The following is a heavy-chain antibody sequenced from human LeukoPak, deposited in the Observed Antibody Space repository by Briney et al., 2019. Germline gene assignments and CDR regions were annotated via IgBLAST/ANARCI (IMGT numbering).Heavy chain of an antibody. CDR1: GGSISSYY. Sequence: SETLSLSCTVSGGSISSYYWSWIRQPPGKGLEWIGYIYYSGSTNYNPSLKSRVTISVDTSKNQFSLKLSSVTAADTAVYYCARAWYYYDSSGYVGYFDYWGQGTLVTVSS. CDR3: ARAWYYYDSSGYVGYFDY. J-gene: IGHJ4*02. D-gene: IGHD3-22*01. V-gene: IGHV4-59*01. CDR2: IYYSGST.